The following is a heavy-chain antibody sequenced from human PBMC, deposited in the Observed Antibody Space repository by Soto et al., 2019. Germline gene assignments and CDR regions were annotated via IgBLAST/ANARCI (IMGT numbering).Heavy chain of an antibody. D-gene: IGHD1-1*01. Sequence: EVQLVESGGGLVKPRGSLRLSCAASGFPFSNFDMNWVRQAPGKGLEWVSSITSNSIYIYYADSVKGRFTVSRDNAKNSLYLQMDSLRAEDTAVYYCARDLSGGNYYYHGLDVWGQGTTVTVSS. CDR2: ITSNSIYI. V-gene: IGHV3-21*01. J-gene: IGHJ6*02. CDR1: GFPFSNFD. CDR3: ARDLSGGNYYYHGLDV.